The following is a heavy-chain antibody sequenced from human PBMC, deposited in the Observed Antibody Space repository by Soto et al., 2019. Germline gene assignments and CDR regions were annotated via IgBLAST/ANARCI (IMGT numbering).Heavy chain of an antibody. J-gene: IGHJ4*02. D-gene: IGHD1-26*01. CDR1: DASVWSDSYF. CDR3: ARIVVGVTVDL. CDR2: ISHTGDT. Sequence: SETLSLTCTVSDASVWSDSYFWTWIRQPPGKGLEWIAYISHTGDTNYNPSLKSRVTISIDTSGNQFSLTVTSVTAADTAVYFCARIVVGVTVDLWGQGSLVTVSS. V-gene: IGHV4-61*01.